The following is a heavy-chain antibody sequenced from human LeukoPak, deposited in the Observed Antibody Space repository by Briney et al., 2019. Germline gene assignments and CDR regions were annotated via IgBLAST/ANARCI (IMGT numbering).Heavy chain of an antibody. Sequence: GGSLRLSCAGSGFTFDNYAMSWVRQAPGKGLEWVSSISSSSSYIYYADSVKGRFTISRDNAKNSLYLQMNSLRAEDTAVYYCARDVVRAVAGFIDYWGQGTLVTVSS. D-gene: IGHD6-19*01. V-gene: IGHV3-21*01. CDR3: ARDVVRAVAGFIDY. J-gene: IGHJ4*02. CDR2: ISSSSSYI. CDR1: GFTFDNYA.